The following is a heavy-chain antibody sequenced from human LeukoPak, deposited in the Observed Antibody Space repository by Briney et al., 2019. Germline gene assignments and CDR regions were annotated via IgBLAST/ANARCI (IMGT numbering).Heavy chain of an antibody. D-gene: IGHD3-22*01. CDR3: AREDYDSPGDY. CDR1: GFTFSSYE. V-gene: IGHV3-7*03. Sequence: PGGSLRLSCAASGFTFSSYEMNWVRQAPGKGLEWVANIKQDGSEKYYVDSVKGRFTISRDNAKNSLYLQMNSLRAEDTAVYYCAREDYDSPGDYWGQGTLVTVSS. J-gene: IGHJ4*02. CDR2: IKQDGSEK.